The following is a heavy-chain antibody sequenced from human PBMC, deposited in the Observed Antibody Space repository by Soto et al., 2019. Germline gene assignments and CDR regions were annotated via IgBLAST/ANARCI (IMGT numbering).Heavy chain of an antibody. CDR1: GGSISSYD. CDR3: ARHSFSGYDLITLDY. V-gene: IGHV4-59*08. D-gene: IGHD5-12*01. CDR2: IYYSGST. J-gene: IGHJ4*02. Sequence: SETLSLTCTVSGGSISSYDWSWIRQPPGKGLEWIGYIYYSGSTNYNPSLKSRVTISVDTSKNQFSLKLSSVTAADTAVYYCARHSFSGYDLITLDYWGQGTLVTVSS.